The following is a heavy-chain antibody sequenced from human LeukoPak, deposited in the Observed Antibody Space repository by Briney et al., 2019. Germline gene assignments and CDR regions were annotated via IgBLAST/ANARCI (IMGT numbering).Heavy chain of an antibody. CDR1: GFTFSSYA. CDR3: AREYCSSTSWYYGMDV. Sequence: GGSLRLSCAASGFTFSSYAMHWVRQAPGKGLEWVAVISYDGSNKYYADSVKGRFTISRDNSKNTLYLQMNSLGAEDTAVYYCAREYCSSTSWYYGMDVWGQGTTVTVSS. CDR2: ISYDGSNK. D-gene: IGHD2-2*01. V-gene: IGHV3-30-3*01. J-gene: IGHJ6*02.